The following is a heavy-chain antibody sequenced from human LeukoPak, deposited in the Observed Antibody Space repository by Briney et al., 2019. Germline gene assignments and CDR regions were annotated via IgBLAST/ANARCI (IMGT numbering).Heavy chain of an antibody. Sequence: SETLSLTCAVYGGSFSGYYWSWIRQPPGKGLEWIGEINHSGSTNNNPSLKSRVTISVDTSKNQFSLKLSSVTAADTTVYYCARGRRYDILTGYPDFDYWGQGTLVSVPS. CDR1: GGSFSGYY. D-gene: IGHD3-9*01. CDR2: INHSGST. J-gene: IGHJ4*02. CDR3: ARGRRYDILTGYPDFDY. V-gene: IGHV4-34*01.